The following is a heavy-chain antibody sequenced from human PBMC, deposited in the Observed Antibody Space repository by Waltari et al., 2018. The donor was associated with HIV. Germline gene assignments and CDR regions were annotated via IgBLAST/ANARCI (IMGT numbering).Heavy chain of an antibody. Sequence: QVQLVQSGAEVKKPGSSVKVSCKASGGTFSSYAISWVRQAPGQGLEWMGGIIPIFGTANYAQKFQGRVTITADESTSTAYMELSSLRSEDTAVYYCARSRSGQQLVHHYYYGMDVWGQGTTVTVSS. CDR2: IIPIFGTA. CDR3: ARSRSGQQLVHHYYYGMDV. D-gene: IGHD6-13*01. J-gene: IGHJ6*02. V-gene: IGHV1-69*01. CDR1: GGTFSSYA.